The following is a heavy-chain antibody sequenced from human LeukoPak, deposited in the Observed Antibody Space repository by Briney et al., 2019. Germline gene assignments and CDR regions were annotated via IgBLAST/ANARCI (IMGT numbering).Heavy chain of an antibody. Sequence: GGSLRLSCAASGFTFRSYGMHWVRQAPGKGLEWVAVISYDRSNKYYADSVKGRFTISRDNSKNTLYLQMNSLRAEDTAVYYCARGSYGDYRRFDAFDIWGQGTMVTVSS. CDR3: ARGSYGDYRRFDAFDI. CDR1: GFTFRSYG. CDR2: ISYDRSNK. V-gene: IGHV3-30*03. D-gene: IGHD4-17*01. J-gene: IGHJ3*02.